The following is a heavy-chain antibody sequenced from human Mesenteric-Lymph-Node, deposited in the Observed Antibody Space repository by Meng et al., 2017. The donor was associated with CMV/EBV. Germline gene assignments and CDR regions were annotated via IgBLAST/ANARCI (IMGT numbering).Heavy chain of an antibody. CDR2: IYDSGAT. CDR3: ARTPLVWFGDLLSFYFDY. CDR1: ISTNAYY. D-gene: IGHD3-10*01. V-gene: IGHV4-39*01. Sequence: ISTNAYYWGWISKPTEKGLEWIGSIYDSGATYYNPSRESRVTMSVDTSKSQFALRLSSVTAADTAVYYCARTPLVWFGDLLSFYFDYWGLGTLVTVSS. J-gene: IGHJ4*02.